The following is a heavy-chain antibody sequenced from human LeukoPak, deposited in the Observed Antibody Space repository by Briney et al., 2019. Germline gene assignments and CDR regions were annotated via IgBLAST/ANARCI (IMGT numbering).Heavy chain of an antibody. CDR2: ISYDGSNK. D-gene: IGHD3/OR15-3a*01. Sequence: GRSLRLSCAASGFTFSSYAMHWVRQAPGKGLEWVAVISYDGSNKYYADSVKGRFTISRDNSKNTLYLQMNSLRAEDTAVYYCARALGRYYYYGMDVWGKGTTVTVSS. CDR1: GFTFSSYA. V-gene: IGHV3-30*04. CDR3: ARALGRYYYYGMDV. J-gene: IGHJ6*04.